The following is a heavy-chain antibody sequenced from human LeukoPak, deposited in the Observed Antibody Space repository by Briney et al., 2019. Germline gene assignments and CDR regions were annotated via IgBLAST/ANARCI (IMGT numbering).Heavy chain of an antibody. CDR3: AIDRSGWPIDY. Sequence: PGGSLRLSCAASGFTFSSYAMSGVRQAPGKGLVWVSAISGSGGSTHYADSVKGRFTISRDNSKNTLYLQMNSLRAEDTAVYYCAIDRSGWPIDYWGQGTLVTVSS. CDR2: ISGSGGST. J-gene: IGHJ4*02. V-gene: IGHV3-23*01. D-gene: IGHD6-19*01. CDR1: GFTFSSYA.